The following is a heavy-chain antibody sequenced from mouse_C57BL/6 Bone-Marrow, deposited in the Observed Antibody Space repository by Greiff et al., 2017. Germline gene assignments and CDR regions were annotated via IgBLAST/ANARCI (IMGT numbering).Heavy chain of an antibody. CDR1: GYTFTSYW. V-gene: IGHV1-64*01. Sequence: QVQLQQSGAELVKPGASVKLSCKASGYTFTSYWMHWVKQRPGQGLEWIGMIHPNSGSTNYNEKFKSKATLTVDKSSSTAYMQLSSLTSEDSAVYYCARSAYSNYAVYAMDYWGQGTSVTVSS. J-gene: IGHJ4*01. CDR2: IHPNSGST. CDR3: ARSAYSNYAVYAMDY. D-gene: IGHD2-5*01.